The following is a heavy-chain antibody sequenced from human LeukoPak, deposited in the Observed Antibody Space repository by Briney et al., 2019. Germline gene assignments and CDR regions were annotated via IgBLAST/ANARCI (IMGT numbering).Heavy chain of an antibody. V-gene: IGHV3-7*05. D-gene: IGHD3-10*01. CDR3: ARGGWFFDP. CDR1: GVTFSSYW. CDR2: IKQEGSEK. J-gene: IGHJ5*02. Sequence: GALRLSCAPSGVTFSSYWMSWVRQAPQEGLEWGAKIKQEGSEKYYVESVKGRDSLSRDNAKNSRFLQMSNVRAVDTAVYHRARGGWFFDPWGQGTMVTVSS.